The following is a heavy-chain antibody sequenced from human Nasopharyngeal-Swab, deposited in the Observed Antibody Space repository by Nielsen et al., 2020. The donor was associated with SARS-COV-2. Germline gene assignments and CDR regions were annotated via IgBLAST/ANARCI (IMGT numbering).Heavy chain of an antibody. J-gene: IGHJ5*02. CDR3: ARDAALLWFGELGGWFDP. D-gene: IGHD3-10*01. Sequence: LSLTCAASGFTFSSYGMHWVRQAPGKGLEWVAVISYDGSNKYYADSVKGRFTISRDNSKNTLYLQMNSLRAEDTAVYYCARDAALLWFGELGGWFDPWGQGTLVTVSS. CDR2: ISYDGSNK. CDR1: GFTFSSYG. V-gene: IGHV3-30*03.